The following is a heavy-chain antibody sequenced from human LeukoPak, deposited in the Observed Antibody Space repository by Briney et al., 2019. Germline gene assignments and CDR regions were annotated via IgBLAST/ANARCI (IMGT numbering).Heavy chain of an antibody. CDR3: ALVPAANNLDY. CDR2: IYHSGST. V-gene: IGHV4-38-2*02. Sequence: SETPSLTCTVSGYSISSGYYWGWIRQPPGKGLEWIGSIYHSGSTYYNPSLKSRVTISVDTSKNQFSLKLSSVTAADTAVYYCALVPAANNLDYWGQGTLVTVSS. J-gene: IGHJ4*02. CDR1: GYSISSGYY. D-gene: IGHD2-2*01.